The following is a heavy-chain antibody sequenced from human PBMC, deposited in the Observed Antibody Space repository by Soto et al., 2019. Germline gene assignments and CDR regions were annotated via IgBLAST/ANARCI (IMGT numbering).Heavy chain of an antibody. CDR1: GFTFSSFA. CDR3: AKTSSGWYPYYYYGMDV. D-gene: IGHD6-19*01. V-gene: IGHV3-30*18. Sequence: GGSLRLSCAASGFTFSSFAMHWVRQAPGKGLEWVAVISYDGSNKYYADSVKGRFTISRDNSKNTLYLQMNSLRAEDTAVYYCAKTSSGWYPYYYYGMDVWGQGTTVTVS. J-gene: IGHJ6*02. CDR2: ISYDGSNK.